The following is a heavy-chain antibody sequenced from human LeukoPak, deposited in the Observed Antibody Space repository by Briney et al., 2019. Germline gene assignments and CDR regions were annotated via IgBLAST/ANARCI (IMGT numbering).Heavy chain of an antibody. CDR3: ARVEMATTVNY. J-gene: IGHJ4*02. CDR1: GGSISSYY. Sequence: SETLSLTCTVSGGSISSYYWSWIRQPPGKGPEWIGYIYYSGSTNYNPSLKSRVTISVDTSKNQFSLKLSSVTAADTAVYYCARVEMATTVNYWGQGTLVTVSS. CDR2: IYYSGST. D-gene: IGHD5-24*01. V-gene: IGHV4-59*08.